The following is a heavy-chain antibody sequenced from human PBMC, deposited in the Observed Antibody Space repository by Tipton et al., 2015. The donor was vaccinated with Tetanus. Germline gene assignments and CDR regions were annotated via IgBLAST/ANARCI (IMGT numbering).Heavy chain of an antibody. CDR3: ARDSSLGSNSWAFDL. Sequence: GAPVTSGRHHWSWIRLAPGRGLEWIGFVSDSGSTNYNPSVRGRVAISLDTSKNQFSLELTSVTAADTAVYYCARDSSLGSNSWAFDLWGRGTTVTVSS. CDR1: GAPVTSGRHH. V-gene: IGHV4-61*01. J-gene: IGHJ3*01. CDR2: VSDSGST. D-gene: IGHD4-23*01.